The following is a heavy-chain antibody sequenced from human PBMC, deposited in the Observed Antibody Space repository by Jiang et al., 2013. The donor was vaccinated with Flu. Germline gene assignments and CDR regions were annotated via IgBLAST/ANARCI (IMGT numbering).Heavy chain of an antibody. CDR1: GGSFSGYY. J-gene: IGHJ6*02. CDR3: ARGRMRVTMVRGAAGAYGMDV. Sequence: LLKPSETLSLTCAVYGGSFSGYYWSWIRQPPGKGLEWIGEINHSGSTNYNPSLKSRVTISVDTSKNQFSLKLSSVTAADTAVYYCARGRMRVTMVRGAAGAYGMDVWGQGTTVTVSS. D-gene: IGHD3-10*01. CDR2: INHSGST. V-gene: IGHV4-34*01.